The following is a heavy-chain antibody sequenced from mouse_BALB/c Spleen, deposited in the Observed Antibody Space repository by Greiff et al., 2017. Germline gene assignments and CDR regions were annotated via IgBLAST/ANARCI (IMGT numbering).Heavy chain of an antibody. J-gene: IGHJ4*01. CDR3: ARMGLRNYAMDY. D-gene: IGHD3-1*01. Sequence: QVQLKESAAELARPGASVKMSCKASGYTFTSYTMHWVKQRPGQGLEWIGYINPSSGYTEYNQKFKDKTTLTADKSSSTAYMQLSSLTSEDSAVYYCARMGLRNYAMDYWGQGTSVTVSS. V-gene: IGHV1-4*02. CDR2: INPSSGYT. CDR1: GYTFTSYT.